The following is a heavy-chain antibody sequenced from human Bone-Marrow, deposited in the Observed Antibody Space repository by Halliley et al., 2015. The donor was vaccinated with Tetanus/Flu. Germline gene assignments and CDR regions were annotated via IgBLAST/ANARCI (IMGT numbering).Heavy chain of an antibody. CDR2: IKGDGSEK. CDR1: GFTFSNYW. Sequence: SLRLSCTASGFTFSNYWMTWVRQAPGKGLACVAIIKGDGSEKLYVDSVKGRFTISRDTAKNSLYLQMDSLWVDDTAVYYCARDPLGGAFDYWAQGTRVT. D-gene: IGHD3-16*01. J-gene: IGHJ4*02. CDR3: ARDPLGGAFDY. V-gene: IGHV3-7*03.